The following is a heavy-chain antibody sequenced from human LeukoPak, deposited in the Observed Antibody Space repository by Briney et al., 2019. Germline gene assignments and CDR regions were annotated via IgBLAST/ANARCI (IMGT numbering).Heavy chain of an antibody. CDR1: GFTFSSYG. CDR2: IRYDGSNK. Sequence: GGSLRLSCAASGFTFSSYGMHWVRQAPGKGLEWVAFIRYDGSNKYYADSVKGRFTISRDNSKNTLYLQMNSLRAEDTAVYYCARSIVRGVIYYYYYMDVWGKGTTVTISS. D-gene: IGHD3-10*01. CDR3: ARSIVRGVIYYYYYMDV. J-gene: IGHJ6*03. V-gene: IGHV3-30*02.